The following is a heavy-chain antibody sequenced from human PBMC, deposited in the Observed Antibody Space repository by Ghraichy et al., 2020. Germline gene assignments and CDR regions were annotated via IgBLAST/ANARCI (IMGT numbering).Heavy chain of an antibody. J-gene: IGHJ5*02. Sequence: GSLRLSCTVSGGSISGYSWSWIRQPPGKGLEWVGYIYYSGSAYYNPSLKSRVTISVDTSKNQFSLNLSSVTAADTAVYYCARGATGTTWLFDPWGQGTLVTVSS. CDR1: GGSISGYS. V-gene: IGHV4-59*01. CDR2: IYYSGSA. CDR3: ARGATGTTWLFDP. D-gene: IGHD1-7*01.